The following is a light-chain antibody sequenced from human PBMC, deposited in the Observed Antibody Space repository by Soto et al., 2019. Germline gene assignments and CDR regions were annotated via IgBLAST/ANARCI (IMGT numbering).Light chain of an antibody. J-gene: IGLJ3*02. V-gene: IGLV4-69*02. Sequence: QPVLTQSPSASASLGASVKLTCTLSSGHSSNAIAWHQQQPEKGPRYLMKLDSDGSLSKGDGIPDRFSGSSSGAERFLTISSIQSEDEADYYCQTWGTGIQVFGGGTKQTVL. CDR1: SGHSSNA. CDR3: QTWGTGIQV. CDR2: LDSDGSL.